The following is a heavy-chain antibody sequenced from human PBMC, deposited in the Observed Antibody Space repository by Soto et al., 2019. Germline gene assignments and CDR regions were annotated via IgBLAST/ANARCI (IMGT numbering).Heavy chain of an antibody. CDR2: INHSGST. Sequence: PSETLSLTCAVYGGSFSGYYWSWIRQPPGKGLEWIGEINHSGSTNYNPSLKSRVTISVDTSKDQFSLKLSSVTAADTAVYYCAIKQPQRRFDPWGQGTLVTFSS. D-gene: IGHD6-13*01. J-gene: IGHJ5*02. V-gene: IGHV4-34*01. CDR3: AIKQPQRRFDP. CDR1: GGSFSGYY.